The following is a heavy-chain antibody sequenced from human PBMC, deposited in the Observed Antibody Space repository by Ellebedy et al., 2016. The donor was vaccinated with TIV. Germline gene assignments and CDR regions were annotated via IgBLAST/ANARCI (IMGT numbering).Heavy chain of an antibody. CDR3: ARGLWFGELDV. CDR2: IGAYNGNT. J-gene: IGHJ6*02. CDR1: GYSLTSNG. D-gene: IGHD3-10*01. Sequence: AASVKVSCKASGYSLTSNGISWVRQAPGQGLEWMGWIGAYNGNTNYAQKFQGRVTMTTDPSTSTVYMDLRSLRSDDTAVYYCARGLWFGELDVWGQGTTVTVSS. V-gene: IGHV1-18*01.